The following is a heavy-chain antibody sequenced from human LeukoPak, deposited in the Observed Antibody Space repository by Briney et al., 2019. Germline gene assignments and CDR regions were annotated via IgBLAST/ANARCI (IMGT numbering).Heavy chain of an antibody. J-gene: IGHJ4*02. CDR2: IYYRGDI. CDR3: ATNKDWAEAD. D-gene: IGHD3/OR15-3a*01. CDR1: GVSFSGYY. V-gene: IGHV4-59*03. Sequence: PSETLSLTCAVYGVSFSGYYWSWIRQSPGQGLEWIGNIYYRGDINYNPSLKSRVIISIDTSKNQFSLKVTSLTAADTAVYYCATNKDWAEADWGQGTLVIVSS.